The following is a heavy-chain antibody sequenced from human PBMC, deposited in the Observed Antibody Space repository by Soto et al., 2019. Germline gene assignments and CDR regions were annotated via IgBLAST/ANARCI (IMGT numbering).Heavy chain of an antibody. CDR2: ISAYNGNT. CDR1: GYTFTSYG. V-gene: IGHV1-18*01. D-gene: IGHD1-1*01. J-gene: IGHJ4*02. Sequence: QVQLVQSGAEVKKPGASVKVSCKASGYTFTSYGISWVRQAPGQGLEWMGWISAYNGNTNYAQKLQGRVTMTTDTCTRPPYIDLRSLRCDDTAVSYRASETVTGTTGFDYWGQGTLVTVSS. CDR3: ASETVTGTTGFDY.